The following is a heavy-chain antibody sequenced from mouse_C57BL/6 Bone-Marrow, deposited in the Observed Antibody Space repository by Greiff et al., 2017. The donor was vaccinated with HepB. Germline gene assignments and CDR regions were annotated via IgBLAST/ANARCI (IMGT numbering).Heavy chain of an antibody. V-gene: IGHV1-18*01. CDR2: INPNNGGT. J-gene: IGHJ1*03. D-gene: IGHD1-1*01. CDR3: ARLFITTVVDYWYFDV. CDR1: GYTFTDYN. Sequence: VQLQQSGPELVKPGASVKIPCKASGYTFTDYNMDWVKQSHGKSLEWIGDINPNNGGTIYNQKFKGKATLTVDKSSSTAYMELRSLTSEDTAVYYCARLFITTVVDYWYFDVWGTGTTVTVSS.